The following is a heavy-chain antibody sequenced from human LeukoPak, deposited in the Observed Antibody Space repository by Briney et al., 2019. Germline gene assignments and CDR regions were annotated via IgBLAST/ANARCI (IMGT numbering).Heavy chain of an antibody. J-gene: IGHJ6*02. Sequence: GRSLRLSCAASGFTFSSYAMHWVRQAPGKGLEWVAVISYDGSNKYYADSVKGRFTISRDNSKNTLYLQMNSLRAEDTAVYYCAREYSNSRYYYYGMDVWGQGTTVTVSS. CDR3: AREYSNSRYYYYGMDV. D-gene: IGHD4-11*01. V-gene: IGHV3-30-3*01. CDR2: ISYDGSNK. CDR1: GFTFSSYA.